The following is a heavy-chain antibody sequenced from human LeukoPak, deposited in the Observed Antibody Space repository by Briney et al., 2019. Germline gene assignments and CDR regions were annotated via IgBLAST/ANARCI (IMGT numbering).Heavy chain of an antibody. CDR3: ARDEVGVATLS. D-gene: IGHD5-12*01. Sequence: SVKVSCKASGGTFSSYAISWVRQAPGQGLEWMGGIIPIFGTANYAQRFQGRVTITADGSTSTAYMELSSLRSEDTAVYYCARDEVGVATLSWGQGTLVTVSS. J-gene: IGHJ4*02. CDR2: IIPIFGTA. CDR1: GGTFSSYA. V-gene: IGHV1-69*13.